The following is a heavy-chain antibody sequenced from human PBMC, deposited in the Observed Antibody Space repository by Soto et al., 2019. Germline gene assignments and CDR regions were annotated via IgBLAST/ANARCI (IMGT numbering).Heavy chain of an antibody. V-gene: IGHV5-10-1*01. CDR1: GYSFAGYW. Sequence: PGESLKISCKGSGYSFAGYWITWVRRKPGKGLEWMGRIDPSDSQTYYSPSFRGHVTISVTKSITTVFLQWSSLRASDTAMYYCARRIYDSDTGPNFQYYFDSWGQGTPVTVSS. D-gene: IGHD3-22*01. CDR2: IDPSDSQT. CDR3: ARRIYDSDTGPNFQYYFDS. J-gene: IGHJ4*02.